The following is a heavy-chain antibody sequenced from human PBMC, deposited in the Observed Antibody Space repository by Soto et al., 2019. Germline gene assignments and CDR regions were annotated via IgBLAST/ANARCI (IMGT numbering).Heavy chain of an antibody. J-gene: IGHJ6*03. V-gene: IGHV3-23*01. D-gene: IGHD4-17*01. CDR2: ISGSGGST. Sequence: EVQLLESGGGLVQPGGSLRLSCAASGFTFSSYAMSWVRQAPGKGLEWVSAISGSGGSTYYADSVKGRFTISRDNSKNTLYLQMNSLRAEDTAVYYCAKILGAPTKPNIDYGDYDSYMDVWGKGTTVTVSS. CDR1: GFTFSSYA. CDR3: AKILGAPTKPNIDYGDYDSYMDV.